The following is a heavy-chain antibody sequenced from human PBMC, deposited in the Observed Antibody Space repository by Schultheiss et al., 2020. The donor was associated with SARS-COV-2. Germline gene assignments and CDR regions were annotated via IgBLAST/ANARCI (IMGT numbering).Heavy chain of an antibody. V-gene: IGHV1-69*04. Sequence: SVKVSCKASGGTFSSYAISWVRQAPGQGLEWMGRIIPILGTANYAQKFQGRVTITADKSTSTAYMELSSLRSEDTAVYYCARDTHITAQEGDAFDIWGQGTMVTVSS. CDR1: GGTFSSYA. CDR2: IIPILGTA. D-gene: IGHD2-21*01. CDR3: ARDTHITAQEGDAFDI. J-gene: IGHJ3*02.